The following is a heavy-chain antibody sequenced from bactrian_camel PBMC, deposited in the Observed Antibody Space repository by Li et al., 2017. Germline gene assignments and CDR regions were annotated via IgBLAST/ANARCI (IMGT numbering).Heavy chain of an antibody. CDR3: VRDVAPDTMFD. V-gene: IGHV3S25*01. CDR2: TNSFGDRK. D-gene: IGHD2*01. J-gene: IGHJ4*01. CDR1: GFPFSSDF. Sequence: VESGGGAVQAGGSLRPSCEASGFPFSSDFMNWVRQAPGKGLEWVSETNSFGDRKYYGDSVKGRSTIFKDNAKNTLYLQLNSLKTEDTAVYYCVRDVAPDTMFDWGQGTQVTVS.